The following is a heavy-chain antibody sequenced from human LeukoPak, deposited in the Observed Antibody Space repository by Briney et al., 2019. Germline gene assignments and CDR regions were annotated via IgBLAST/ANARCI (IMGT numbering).Heavy chain of an antibody. V-gene: IGHV1-3*03. J-gene: IGHJ4*02. CDR1: GYTFTSYA. CDR2: INAGNGNT. D-gene: IGHD3-3*01. Sequence: GASVKVSCKASGYTFTSYAMHWVRQAPGQRLGWMGWINAGNGNTKYSQEFQGRVTITRDTSASTAYMELSSLRSEDMAVYYCARAETYYDFWSGYYLYYFDYWGQGTLVTVSS. CDR3: ARAETYYDFWSGYYLYYFDY.